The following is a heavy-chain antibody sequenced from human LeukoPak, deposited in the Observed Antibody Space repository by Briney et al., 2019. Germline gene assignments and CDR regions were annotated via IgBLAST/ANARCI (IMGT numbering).Heavy chain of an antibody. CDR2: IYYSGST. CDR3: ARVSPAASYAFDI. J-gene: IGHJ3*02. CDR1: GGSISSSSYY. Sequence: MPSETLSLTCTLSGGSISSSSYYWGWIRQPPGKGLEWIGSIYYSGSTYYNPSLKSRVTISVDTSKNQFSLKLSSVTAADTAVYYCARVSPAASYAFDIWGQGTMVTGSS. D-gene: IGHD2-2*01. V-gene: IGHV4-39*07.